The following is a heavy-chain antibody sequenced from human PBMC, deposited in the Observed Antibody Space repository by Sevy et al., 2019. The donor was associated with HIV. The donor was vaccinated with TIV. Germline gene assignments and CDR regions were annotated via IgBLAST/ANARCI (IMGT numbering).Heavy chain of an antibody. V-gene: IGHV3-30-3*01. D-gene: IGHD3-16*01. CDR1: GFTFSSYA. CDR2: ISYDGSNK. Sequence: GGSLRLSCAASGFTFSSYAMHWVRQAPGKGLEWVAVISYDGSNKYYADSVKGRFTISRDNSKNTLYLQMNSLRAEDTAVYYCARDARGGGDGYNPYFDYWGQGTLVTVSS. J-gene: IGHJ4*02. CDR3: ARDARGGGDGYNPYFDY.